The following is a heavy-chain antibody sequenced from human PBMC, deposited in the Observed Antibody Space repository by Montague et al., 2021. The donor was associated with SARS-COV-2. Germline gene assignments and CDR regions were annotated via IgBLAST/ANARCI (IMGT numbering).Heavy chain of an antibody. CDR2: IYASGGT. J-gene: IGHJ4*02. Sequence: SETLSLTCTVSGDSISSFYWNWIRQPAGKGLEWIGRIYASGGTNYNPSLRSRVTMSVDTSKNQFSLKLNSVTAADTAVYYCGRGVVDATPVVDHWGRGTLVTVSS. CDR3: GRGVVDATPVVDH. V-gene: IGHV4-4*07. D-gene: IGHD2-15*01. CDR1: GDSISSFY.